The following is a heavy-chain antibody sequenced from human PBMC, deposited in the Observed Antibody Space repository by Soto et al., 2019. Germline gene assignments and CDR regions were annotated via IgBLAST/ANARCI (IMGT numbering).Heavy chain of an antibody. CDR2: ISAYNGNT. J-gene: IGHJ3*02. CDR3: ARVAIRFLEWSYDAFDI. V-gene: IGHV1-18*01. Sequence: RASVKDSCKASGYTFTSYGISWVRQARGQGLEWMGWISAYNGNTNYAQKLQGRVTMTTDTSTSTAYMELRSLRSDDTAVYYCARVAIRFLEWSYDAFDIWGQGTMVTVSS. D-gene: IGHD3-3*01. CDR1: GYTFTSYG.